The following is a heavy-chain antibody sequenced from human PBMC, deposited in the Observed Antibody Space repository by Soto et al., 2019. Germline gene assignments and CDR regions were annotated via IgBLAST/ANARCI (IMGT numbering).Heavy chain of an antibody. V-gene: IGHV4-31*03. CDR2: IYYSGST. D-gene: IGHD3-16*01. CDR1: GGSISSGGYY. CDR3: ARVRHYYYYGMDV. Sequence: QVQLQESGPGLVKPSQTLSLTCTVSGGSISSGGYYWSWIRQHPGKGLEWIGYIYYSGSTYYNPSLNSRVIISVDTSKNQFSLKLSSVTAADTAVYYCARVRHYYYYGMDVWGQGTTVTVSS. J-gene: IGHJ6*02.